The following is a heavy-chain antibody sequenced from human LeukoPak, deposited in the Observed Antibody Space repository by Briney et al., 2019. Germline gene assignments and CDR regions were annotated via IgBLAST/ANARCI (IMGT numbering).Heavy chain of an antibody. CDR3: ARGEYDFWSGYIRGSYYYYGMDV. CDR2: MNPNSGNT. CDR1: GYTFTSYD. Sequence: GASVKVSCKASGYTFTSYDINWVRQDPGQGLEWMGWMNPNSGNTGYAQKFQGRVTMTRNTSISTAYMELSSLRSEDTAVYYCARGEYDFWSGYIRGSYYYYGMDVWGQGTTVTVSS. V-gene: IGHV1-8*01. D-gene: IGHD3-3*01. J-gene: IGHJ6*02.